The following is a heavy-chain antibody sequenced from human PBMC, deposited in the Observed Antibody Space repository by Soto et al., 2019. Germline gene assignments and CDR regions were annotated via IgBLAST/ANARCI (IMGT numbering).Heavy chain of an antibody. V-gene: IGHV4-39*01. CDR2: IYYSGST. J-gene: IGHJ4*02. Sequence: SETLSLTCTVSGGSISSSSYYWGWIRQPPGKGLEWIGSIYYSGSTYYNPSLKSRVTISVDTSKNQFSLKLSSVTAADTAVYYCARHDYGDRPFDYWGQGTLVTVSS. D-gene: IGHD4-17*01. CDR3: ARHDYGDRPFDY. CDR1: GGSISSSSYY.